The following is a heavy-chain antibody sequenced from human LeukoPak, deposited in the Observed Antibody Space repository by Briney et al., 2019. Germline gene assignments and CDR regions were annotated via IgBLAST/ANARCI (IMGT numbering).Heavy chain of an antibody. V-gene: IGHV3-7*01. D-gene: IGHD6-6*01. Sequence: AGGSLRLSCAASGFTFSSYWMRWVRQAPGKGLEWVAYILPDGSAKNYVDSVKGRFIISRDNAKNSVSLQINSLSAQDTAVYYCGRGSAAPDHWGQGTRVTVSS. J-gene: IGHJ4*02. CDR1: GFTFSSYW. CDR3: GRGSAAPDH. CDR2: ILPDGSAK.